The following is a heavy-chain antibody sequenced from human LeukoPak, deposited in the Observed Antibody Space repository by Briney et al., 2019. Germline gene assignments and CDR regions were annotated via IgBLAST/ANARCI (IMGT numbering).Heavy chain of an antibody. Sequence: SVKVSCKASGGTFSSYAISWVRQAPGQGLEWMGGIIPIFGTANYAQKFQGRVTITADKSASTAYMELSSLRSEDTAVYYCARDDKLGAFDIWGQGTMVTVSS. CDR3: ARDDKLGAFDI. D-gene: IGHD7-27*01. V-gene: IGHV1-69*06. J-gene: IGHJ3*02. CDR2: IIPIFGTA. CDR1: GGTFSSYA.